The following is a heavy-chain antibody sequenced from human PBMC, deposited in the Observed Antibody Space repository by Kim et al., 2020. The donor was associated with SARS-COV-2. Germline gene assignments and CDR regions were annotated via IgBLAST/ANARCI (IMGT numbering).Heavy chain of an antibody. J-gene: IGHJ4*02. D-gene: IGHD2-15*01. CDR2: IKSKSDGGTI. CDR3: TTLVVAAVFDT. Sequence: GGSLRLSCAASGFTFKSAWMSWVRQAPGKGLEWVGRIKSKSDGGTIEYAATVKGRFNISRDDSKNTLYLQMNSPKTADTAVYYCTTLVVAAVFDTWGQGTVLS. CDR1: GFTFKSAW. V-gene: IGHV3-15*01.